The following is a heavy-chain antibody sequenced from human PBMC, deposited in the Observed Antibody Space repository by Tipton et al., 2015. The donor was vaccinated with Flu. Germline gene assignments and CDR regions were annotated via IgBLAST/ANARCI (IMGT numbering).Heavy chain of an antibody. D-gene: IGHD5-24*01. Sequence: SLRLSCAASGFTFNIYDIHWVRQVTGKALEWVSAIGSAGNTHYSDSVKGRFTITRDNVKNILYLQMDSLRAEDTAIYYCVRDRTDGYVGFEDWGQGTLVTISS. CDR2: IGSAGNT. V-gene: IGHV3-13*01. CDR3: VRDRTDGYVGFED. J-gene: IGHJ4*02. CDR1: GFTFNIYD.